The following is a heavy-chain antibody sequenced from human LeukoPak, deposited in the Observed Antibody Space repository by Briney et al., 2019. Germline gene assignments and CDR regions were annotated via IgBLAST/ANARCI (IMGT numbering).Heavy chain of an antibody. CDR1: GFTFSSYS. D-gene: IGHD4-23*01. Sequence: KTGGSLRLSCAASGFTFSSYSMNWVRQAPGKGLEWVSSISSSSSYIYYADSVKGRFTISRDNAKNSLYLQMNSLRAEDTAVYYCARGGKSYAFDIWGQGTMVTVSS. CDR3: ARGGKSYAFDI. J-gene: IGHJ3*02. V-gene: IGHV3-21*01. CDR2: ISSSSSYI.